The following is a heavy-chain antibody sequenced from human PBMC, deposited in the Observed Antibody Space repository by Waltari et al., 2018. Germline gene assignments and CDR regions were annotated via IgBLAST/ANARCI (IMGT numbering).Heavy chain of an antibody. V-gene: IGHV1-8*01. CDR2: VNPDSGNT. D-gene: IGHD2-15*01. J-gene: IGHJ2*01. Sequence: QVQLVQSGAEVKKPGASVKVSCKASGYTFTSYDINWVRQATGQGLEWMGWVNPDSGNTGYAQKFQGRGTMTRNTSISTAYMELSSLRSEDTAVYYCASALLDMWSFDLWGRGTLVTVSS. CDR1: GYTFTSYD. CDR3: ASALLDMWSFDL.